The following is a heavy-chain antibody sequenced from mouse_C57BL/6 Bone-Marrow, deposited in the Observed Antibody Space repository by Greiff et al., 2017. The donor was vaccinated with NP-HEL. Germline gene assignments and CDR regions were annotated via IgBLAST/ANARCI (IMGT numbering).Heavy chain of an antibody. CDR2: IDPSDSET. CDR3: ARNYYGSSWGFDY. Sequence: QVQLKQPGAELVRPGSSVKLSCKASGYTFTSYWMHWVKQRPIQGLEWIGNIDPSDSETHYNQKFKDKATLTVDKSSSTAYMQLSSLTSEDSAVYYCARNYYGSSWGFDYWGQGTTLTVSS. J-gene: IGHJ2*01. CDR1: GYTFTSYW. D-gene: IGHD1-1*01. V-gene: IGHV1-52*01.